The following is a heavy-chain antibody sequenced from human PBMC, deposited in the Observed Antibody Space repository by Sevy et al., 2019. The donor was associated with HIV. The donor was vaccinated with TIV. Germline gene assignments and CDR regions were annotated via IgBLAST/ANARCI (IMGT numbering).Heavy chain of an antibody. D-gene: IGHD2-15*01. V-gene: IGHV1-2*02. CDR1: GYTFTGYY. CDR3: ARAQRYCSGGSCYSYPFDY. CDR2: INPNSGGT. Sequence: ASVKVSCKASGYTFTGYYMHWVRQAPGQGLEWMGWINPNSGGTNYAQKFQGRVTMTRDTSISTAYMELSRLRSDATAVYYCARAQRYCSGGSCYSYPFDYWGQGTLVTVSS. J-gene: IGHJ4*02.